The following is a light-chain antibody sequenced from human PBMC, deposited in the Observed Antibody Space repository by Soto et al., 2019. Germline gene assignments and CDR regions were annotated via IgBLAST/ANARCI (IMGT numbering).Light chain of an antibody. J-gene: IGKJ1*01. CDR2: GAS. CDR3: QQYGSSQS. Sequence: EIVLTQSPGTLSLSPGEIATLSCRASLSVSFSYLAWYQQKPGQAPRLLIYGASSRATGIPDRFSGSGSGTDFTLTISRLEPEDFAVYYCQQYGSSQSFGQGTKVEIK. V-gene: IGKV3-20*01. CDR1: LSVSFSY.